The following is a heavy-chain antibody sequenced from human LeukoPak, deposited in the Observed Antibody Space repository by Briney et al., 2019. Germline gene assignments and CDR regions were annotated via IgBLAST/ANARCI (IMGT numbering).Heavy chain of an antibody. Sequence: SETLSLTCTVSAASISSYYWSWLRQPPGKGQEWIGYIYYSWSTNYNPSLKSRVAISVDTSKNQVSLRLSSVTAADTAVYYCARGGSIVGTTPHDTFDIWGQGTVVTVS. D-gene: IGHD1-26*01. CDR3: ARGGSIVGTTPHDTFDI. CDR2: IYYSWST. V-gene: IGHV4-59*01. CDR1: AASISSYY. J-gene: IGHJ3*02.